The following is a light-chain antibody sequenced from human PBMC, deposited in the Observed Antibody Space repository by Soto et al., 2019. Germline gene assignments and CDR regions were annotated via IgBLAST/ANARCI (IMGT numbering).Light chain of an antibody. V-gene: IGKV3-11*01. CDR1: QSVTSY. J-gene: IGKJ5*01. CDR2: DAS. CDR3: QQRSSWPIT. Sequence: EVVLTQSPATLSLSPGERATLSCRASQSVTSYLAWYQQRPGQAPRLLIYDASRRATGIPARFSGSGSGADFTLTISSLEPEDFAVYYCQQRSSWPITFGQGTRLE.